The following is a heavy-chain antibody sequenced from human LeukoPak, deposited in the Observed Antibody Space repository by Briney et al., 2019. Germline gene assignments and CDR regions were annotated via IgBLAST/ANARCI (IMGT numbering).Heavy chain of an antibody. CDR1: GFTFSSYW. D-gene: IGHD6-19*01. J-gene: IGHJ4*02. V-gene: IGHV3-7*01. CDR2: IKQDGSEK. CDR3: ARSPYTSGWYGVGY. Sequence: PGGSLRLSSAASGFTFSSYWMSWVRQAPGKGLEWVANIKQDGSEKYYVDSVKGRFTISRDNAKNSLYLQLNSLRAEDTAVYYCARSPYTSGWYGVGYWGQGTLVTVSS.